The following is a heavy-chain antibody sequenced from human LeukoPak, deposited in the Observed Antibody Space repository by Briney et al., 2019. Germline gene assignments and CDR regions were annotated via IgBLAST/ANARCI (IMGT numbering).Heavy chain of an antibody. V-gene: IGHV1-46*01. CDR2: INPSGGSK. Sequence: CKASGYTFTSYYMHWVRQAPGQGVEWMGIINPSGGSKSYAQKFQGRVTINRDTSTSTVYMELSSLRSEDTAVYYCARSIIQSGDYIDYCGQGILVTVSS. J-gene: IGHJ4*02. CDR1: GYTFTSYY. D-gene: IGHD3-10*01. CDR3: ARSIIQSGDYIDY.